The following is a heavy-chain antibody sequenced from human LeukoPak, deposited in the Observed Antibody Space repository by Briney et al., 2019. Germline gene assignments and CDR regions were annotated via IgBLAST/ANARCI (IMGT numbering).Heavy chain of an antibody. CDR1: GYTFNNHA. J-gene: IGHJ4*02. V-gene: IGHV7-4-1*02. CDR2: INTKSGNP. D-gene: IGHD6-13*01. CDR3: ARVRDLYSSSWYDY. Sequence: GASVKVSCKASGYTFNNHAVNWVRQAPGQGLEWMGWINTKSGNPTYAQAFTGRFVFSLDTSVNTAYLQISSLRAEDTAVYYCARVRDLYSSSWYDYWGQGTLVTVSS.